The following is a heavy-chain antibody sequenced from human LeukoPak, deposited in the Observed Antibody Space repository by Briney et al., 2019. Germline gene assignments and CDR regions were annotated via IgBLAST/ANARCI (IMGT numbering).Heavy chain of an antibody. Sequence: ASVMVSCTASGYIFMNYGINWVRQAPGQGLEWMGWISPYNANTHFAQNFQGRLTMTTDTSTTTAYMELRSLRSDDTAVYYCARDAPVDGYFDYWGQGTLVTVSS. V-gene: IGHV1-18*01. CDR2: ISPYNANT. J-gene: IGHJ4*02. D-gene: IGHD3/OR15-3a*01. CDR1: GYIFMNYG. CDR3: ARDAPVDGYFDY.